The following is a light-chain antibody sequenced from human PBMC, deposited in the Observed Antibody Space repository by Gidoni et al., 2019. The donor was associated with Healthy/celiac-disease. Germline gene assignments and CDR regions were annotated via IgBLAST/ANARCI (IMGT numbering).Light chain of an antibody. V-gene: IGLV1-40*01. CDR3: QSYDSSLSGSWV. CDR1: SSNIGAGYD. J-gene: IGLJ2*01. Sequence: QSVLTQPPSVSGSPGQRVTISCTGSSSNIGAGYDVHWYQQLPGTAPKLLIYGNSNLPSGVPDRFSGSKSGTSASLAIPWLQAEDEADYYCQSYDSSLSGSWVFGGGTKLTVL. CDR2: GNS.